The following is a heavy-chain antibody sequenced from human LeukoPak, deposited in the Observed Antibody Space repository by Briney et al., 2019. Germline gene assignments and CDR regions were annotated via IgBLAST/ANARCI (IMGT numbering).Heavy chain of an antibody. Sequence: SETLSLTCTVSGGSISSSSYYWGWIRQPPGKGLEWIGSIYYSGSTYYDPSLKSRVTISVDTSKNQFSLKLSSVTAADTAVYYCARHRSKSGGSYPYPFDYWGQGTLVTVSS. CDR3: ARHRSKSGGSYPYPFDY. CDR2: IYYSGST. D-gene: IGHD1-26*01. CDR1: GGSISSSSYY. J-gene: IGHJ4*02. V-gene: IGHV4-39*01.